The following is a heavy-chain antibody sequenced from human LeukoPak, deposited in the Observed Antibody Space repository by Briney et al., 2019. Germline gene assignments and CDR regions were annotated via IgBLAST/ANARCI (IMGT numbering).Heavy chain of an antibody. CDR2: INPSTGGT. Sequence: ASVKVSCKASGYTFIGYYMHRVRQAPGQGLEWMGRINPSTGGTNSAQKFQGRVTMTRHTSISTAYMELSRLTSDDTAIYYCARGQPYGDYNYFDPWGQGTLVTVSS. CDR1: GYTFIGYY. CDR3: ARGQPYGDYNYFDP. D-gene: IGHD4-17*01. J-gene: IGHJ5*02. V-gene: IGHV1-2*06.